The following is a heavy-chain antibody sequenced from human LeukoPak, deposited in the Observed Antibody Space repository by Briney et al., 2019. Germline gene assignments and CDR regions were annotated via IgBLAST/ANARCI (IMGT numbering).Heavy chain of an antibody. Sequence: ASVKVSCKASGYTFTSYAMNWVRQAPGQGLEWMGWINTNTGNPTYAQGFTGRFVFSLDTSVSTAYLQISSLKAEDTAVYYCASLFTNYYDSSGYYNNWFDPWGQGTPVTVSS. CDR1: GYTFTSYA. J-gene: IGHJ5*02. CDR3: ASLFTNYYDSSGYYNNWFDP. V-gene: IGHV7-4-1*02. D-gene: IGHD3-22*01. CDR2: INTNTGNP.